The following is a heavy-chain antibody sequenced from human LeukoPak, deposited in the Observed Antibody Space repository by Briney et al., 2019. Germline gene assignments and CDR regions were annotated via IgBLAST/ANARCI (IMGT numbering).Heavy chain of an antibody. D-gene: IGHD1-26*01. CDR1: GGSISSSSYY. V-gene: IGHV4-39*01. J-gene: IGHJ4*02. Sequence: ASETLSLTCTVSGGSISSSSYYWGWIRQPPGKGLEWIGSIYYSGSTYYNPSLKSRVTISVDTSKNQFSLKLSSVTAADTAVYYCARIVGASDYWGQGTLVTVSS. CDR3: ARIVGASDY. CDR2: IYYSGST.